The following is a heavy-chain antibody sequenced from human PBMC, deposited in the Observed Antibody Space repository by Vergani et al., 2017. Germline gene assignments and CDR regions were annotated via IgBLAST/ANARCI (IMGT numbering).Heavy chain of an antibody. D-gene: IGHD2-15*01. J-gene: IGHJ2*01. Sequence: QVQLVQSGAEVKTPGSSVKVSCKASGGTFSSYAISWVRQAPGQGLEWMGGIIPIFGTANYAQKFQGRVTITADKSTSTAYMELSSLRSEDTAVYYCASNIVVVVAATDWYFDLWGRGTLVTVSS. CDR2: IIPIFGTA. V-gene: IGHV1-69*06. CDR3: ASNIVVVVAATDWYFDL. CDR1: GGTFSSYA.